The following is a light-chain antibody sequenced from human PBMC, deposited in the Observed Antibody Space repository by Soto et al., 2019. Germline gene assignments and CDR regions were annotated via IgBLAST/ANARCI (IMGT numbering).Light chain of an antibody. CDR1: SSNIGGYT. CDR2: NNN. V-gene: IGLV1-44*01. J-gene: IGLJ3*02. CDR3: ATWDDTLRSWV. Sequence: QSVLTQPPSASGTPGQRVTISCSGSSSNIGGYTVNWYQQLPGTAPKLLIYNNNQRPSGVPDRFSGSKSGTSASLTISGLHSDDEADYPCATWDDTLRSWVFGGGTKLTVL.